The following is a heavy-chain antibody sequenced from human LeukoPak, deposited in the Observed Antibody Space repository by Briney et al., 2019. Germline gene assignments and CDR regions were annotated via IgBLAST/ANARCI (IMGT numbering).Heavy chain of an antibody. J-gene: IGHJ6*03. CDR3: AKGGKKQNNCQNRTRVSLIRGIKNYIDV. D-gene: IGHD1-20*01. Sequence: SETLSLTCAVYSGSFSGYYWTWIRQPPAKGLEWIGEIHHCGSTHYNPSLKSRVTLSVDTSKYHFSLKLTSVTDADTAVYYYAKGGKKQNNCQNRTRVSLIRGIKNYIDVWGNGTTVTVSS. CDR1: SGSFSGYY. V-gene: IGHV4-34*01. CDR2: IHHCGST.